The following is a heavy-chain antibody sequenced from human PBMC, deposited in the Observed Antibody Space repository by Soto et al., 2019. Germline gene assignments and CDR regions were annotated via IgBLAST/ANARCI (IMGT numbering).Heavy chain of an antibody. CDR2: IKSDGSGT. CDR1: GFTFSGYW. V-gene: IGHV3-74*03. Sequence: GGSLRLSCASAGFTFSGYWMHWVRQAPGKGLEWVSRIKSDGSGTTYADSVKGRFSISRDKAKNTVYLQMDSLRVEDTAVYYCGRNAIFVRGVTDDYWGQGTPVTVCS. J-gene: IGHJ1*01. CDR3: GRNAIFVRGVTDDY. D-gene: IGHD3-10*02.